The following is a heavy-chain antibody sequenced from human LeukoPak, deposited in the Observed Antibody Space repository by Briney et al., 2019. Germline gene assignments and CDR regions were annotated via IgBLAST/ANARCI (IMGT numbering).Heavy chain of an antibody. J-gene: IGHJ4*02. D-gene: IGHD1-26*01. CDR2: IYYTGTT. V-gene: IGHV4-59*04. Sequence: GSLRLSCTASGFTFSSYAMSWVRQPPGKGLEWIGNIYYTGTTYYHPSLKSRFTISIGTSKNQFSLKLISVTAADTAVYYCARGSYISDTWYYFDYWGQGTLVTVSS. CDR1: GFTFSSYA. CDR3: ARGSYISDTWYYFDY.